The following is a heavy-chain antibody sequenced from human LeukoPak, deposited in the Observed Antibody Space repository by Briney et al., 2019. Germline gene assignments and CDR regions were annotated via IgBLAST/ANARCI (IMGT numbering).Heavy chain of an antibody. CDR1: GGSINSGSYY. J-gene: IGHJ6*02. CDR3: ARGFYGMDV. V-gene: IGHV4-61*02. CDR2: IYTSDT. Sequence: SVTLSLTCTVSGGSINSGSYYRSCIRQPAGKGLEWNARIYTSDTNYNPTLKSSVTISADTSKNQVSLSVSSVTAADTAVYYWARGFYGMDVWGQGTTVSVSS.